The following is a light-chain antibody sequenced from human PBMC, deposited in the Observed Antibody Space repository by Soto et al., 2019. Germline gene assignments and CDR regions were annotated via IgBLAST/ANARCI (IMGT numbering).Light chain of an antibody. CDR2: RVS. CDR1: QSLLHDDGQTY. V-gene: IGKV2-24*01. J-gene: IGKJ2*01. Sequence: DVVLTQIPLSSAVTVGQSASISCRSSQSLLHDDGQTYWSWFHQRPGQPPRLLIHRVSNRFSGGPDRISGSGAGTDFTLKISRVEAEDVGVYYCMQATHYRPYTFGQGTKLEIK. CDR3: MQATHYRPYT.